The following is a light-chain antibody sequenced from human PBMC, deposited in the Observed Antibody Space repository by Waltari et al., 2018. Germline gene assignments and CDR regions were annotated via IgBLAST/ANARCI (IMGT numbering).Light chain of an antibody. CDR1: SGSVSTNNF. J-gene: IGLJ2*01. V-gene: IGLV8-61*01. Sequence: TVVTQEPSLSVSPGGTVTLTCGLSSGSVSTNNFPTWYQQTPGQAPRTLIYSTNTRPSGVPDRFTASILGNKAALTITGAQADDESDYFCLLYIGSGIWVFGGGTRLTVL. CDR3: LLYIGSGIWV. CDR2: STN.